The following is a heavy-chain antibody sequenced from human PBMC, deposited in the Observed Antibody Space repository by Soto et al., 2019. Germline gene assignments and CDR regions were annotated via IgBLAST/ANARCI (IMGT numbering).Heavy chain of an antibody. D-gene: IGHD3-3*01. CDR2: IIPIFGTA. Sequence: ASVKVSCKASGGTFSSYAISWVRQAPGQGLEWMGGIIPIFGTANYAQKFQGRVTITADESTSTAYMELSSLSSEDTAVYYCGKSDFWSGPTHWGQGTLVTVSS. V-gene: IGHV1-69*13. CDR3: GKSDFWSGPTH. CDR1: GGTFSSYA. J-gene: IGHJ4*02.